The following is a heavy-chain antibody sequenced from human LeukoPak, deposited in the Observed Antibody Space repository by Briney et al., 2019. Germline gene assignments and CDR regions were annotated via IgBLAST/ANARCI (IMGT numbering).Heavy chain of an antibody. CDR2: INPDSGDI. D-gene: IGHD6-19*01. J-gene: IGHJ4*02. CDR1: GYILTDYR. V-gene: IGHV1-2*02. CDR3: ARVEGAVAGDDY. Sequence: ASVKVSCKASGYILTDYRMHWVRQAPGQGLEWMGWINPDSGDIHYAQKFQGRVTMTRDTSTSTAYMELSRLGYDDTAVYYCARVEGAVAGDDYWGQGTLVTVSS.